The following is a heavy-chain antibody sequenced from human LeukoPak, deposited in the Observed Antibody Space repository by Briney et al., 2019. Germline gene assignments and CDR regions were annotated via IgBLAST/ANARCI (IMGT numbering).Heavy chain of an antibody. D-gene: IGHD3-10*02. CDR3: AELGITMIGGV. CDR1: GFTFINAW. J-gene: IGHJ6*04. V-gene: IGHV3-7*01. Sequence: GGSLRLSCAASGFTFINAWMAWVRQAPGKGLEWVANIKQDGSEKNYVDSVKGRFTISRDNAKNSVDLQMNSLRAEDTAVYYCAELGITMIGGVWGKGTTVTISS. CDR2: IKQDGSEK.